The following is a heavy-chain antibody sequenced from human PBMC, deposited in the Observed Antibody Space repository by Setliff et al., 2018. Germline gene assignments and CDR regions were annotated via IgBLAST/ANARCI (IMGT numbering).Heavy chain of an antibody. D-gene: IGHD3-10*01. CDR3: ARDSNMVRGVSPAYYYGMDV. CDR2: IYYRGST. J-gene: IGHJ6*02. V-gene: IGHV4-30-4*08. Sequence: SETLSLTCTVSGASINNSLNYWAWTRQPPGKGLEWIGYIYYRGSTYYNPSLKSRVNISVDTSKNQFSLKLSSVTAADTAVYYCARDSNMVRGVSPAYYYGMDVWGQGTTVTVSS. CDR1: GASINNSLNY.